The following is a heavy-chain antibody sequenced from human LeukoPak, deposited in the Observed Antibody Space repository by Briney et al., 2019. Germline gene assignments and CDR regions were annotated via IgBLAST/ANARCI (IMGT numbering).Heavy chain of an antibody. CDR3: ARDARRPQLGPLSWFDP. V-gene: IGHV4-39*07. Sequence: SETLSLTCTVSGGSISSSSYYWGWIRQPPGKGLEWIGSIYYSGSTYYNPSLKSRVTISVDTSKNQFSLKLSSVTAADTAVYYCARDARRPQLGPLSWFDPWGQGTLVTVSS. J-gene: IGHJ5*02. CDR2: IYYSGST. D-gene: IGHD6-6*01. CDR1: GGSISSSSYY.